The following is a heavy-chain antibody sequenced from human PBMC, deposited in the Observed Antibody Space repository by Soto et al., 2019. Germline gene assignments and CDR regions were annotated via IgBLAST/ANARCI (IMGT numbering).Heavy chain of an antibody. CDR2: ISSSSSYI. Sequence: GWSLRLSCAAAGFTCSSYSMNWVRQAPGKGLEWVSSISSSSSYIYYADSVKGRFTISRDNAKNSLYLQMNSLRAEDTAVYYCARDLNPPLLLYSSSWPRWFYHWGQGTIVTVS. CDR1: GFTCSSYS. J-gene: IGHJ5*02. V-gene: IGHV3-21*01. CDR3: ARDLNPPLLLYSSSWPRWFYH. D-gene: IGHD6-13*01.